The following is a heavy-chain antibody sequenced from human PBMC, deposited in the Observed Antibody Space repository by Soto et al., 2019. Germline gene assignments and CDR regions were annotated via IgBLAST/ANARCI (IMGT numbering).Heavy chain of an antibody. Sequence: QVQLVQSGAEVKKTGSSVKLSCKASGGTFSSYAFSWVRQAPRQGLEWMGGIIPMFRTANYAQKFRDRVTISADESTTTVYMELTGLTADDTALYFCASMPSVILNSYGFVTPFDIWGQGTMVIVSS. CDR3: ASMPSVILNSYGFVTPFDI. D-gene: IGHD2-2*01. CDR1: GGTFSSYA. J-gene: IGHJ3*02. CDR2: IIPMFRTA. V-gene: IGHV1-69*12.